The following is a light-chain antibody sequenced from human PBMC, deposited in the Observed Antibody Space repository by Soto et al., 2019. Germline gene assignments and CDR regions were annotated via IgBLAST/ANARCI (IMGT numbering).Light chain of an antibody. V-gene: IGKV3-20*01. CDR2: GAS. CDR3: QQYNNWCT. CDR1: QSVRSSS. J-gene: IGKJ1*01. Sequence: LSQSAGALSLSPGERATLTCRASQSVRSSSLAWYQQKPGQAPRLLIYGASSRATGIPVRFSGSGSGTDFTLTISSLQFEDFAVYYSQQYNNWCTSAQGTKV.